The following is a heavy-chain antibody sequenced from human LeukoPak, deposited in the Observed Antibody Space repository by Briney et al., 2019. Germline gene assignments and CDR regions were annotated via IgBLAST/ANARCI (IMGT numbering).Heavy chain of an antibody. CDR1: GYTFTGYN. V-gene: IGHV1-2*02. CDR2: INPNSGGT. CDR3: ARDPIGSGSEATFDY. J-gene: IGHJ4*02. Sequence: ASVKVSCKASGYTFTGYNIHWVRQVPGQGPEWMGWINPNSGGTNYAHKFQGRVTMTRDTSISTAYMELSRLRSDDTAVYYCARDPIGSGSEATFDYWGQGTLVTVSS. D-gene: IGHD3-10*01.